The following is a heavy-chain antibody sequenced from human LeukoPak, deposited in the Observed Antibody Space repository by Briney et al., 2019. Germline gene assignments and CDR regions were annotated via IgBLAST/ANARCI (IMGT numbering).Heavy chain of an antibody. CDR3: ARSSSGSYYNGFDY. V-gene: IGHV3-21*01. D-gene: IGHD3-10*01. Sequence: PGGSLRLSCAASGFTFSSYSMNWVRQAPGKGLEWVSSISSNSSNIYYADSVKGRFTISRDNAKNSLYLQMNSLRAEDTAVYYCARSSSGSYYNGFDYWGHGTLVTVSS. CDR2: ISSNSSNI. J-gene: IGHJ4*01. CDR1: GFTFSSYS.